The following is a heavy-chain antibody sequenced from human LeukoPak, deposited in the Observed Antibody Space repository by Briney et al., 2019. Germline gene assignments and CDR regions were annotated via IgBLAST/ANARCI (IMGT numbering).Heavy chain of an antibody. J-gene: IGHJ4*02. CDR3: LSGHLSWDDY. V-gene: IGHV3-66*01. CDR1: GFTVSSTY. D-gene: IGHD6-19*01. CDR2: IYSGGST. Sequence: PGGSLRLSCAASGFTVSSTYISWVRGPPGRGLEWVAVIYSGGSTYYADPVKGRFTISRDNSKNTLYLQMNSLRAEDTAVYYCLSGHLSWDDYWGQGTLVTVSS.